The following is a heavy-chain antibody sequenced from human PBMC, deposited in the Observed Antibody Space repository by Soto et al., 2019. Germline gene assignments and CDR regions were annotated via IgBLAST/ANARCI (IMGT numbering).Heavy chain of an antibody. J-gene: IGHJ6*02. V-gene: IGHV4-61*01. Sequence: SETLSLTCTVSGGSVSSGSYYWSWIRQPPGKGLEWIGYIYYSGSTNYNPSLKSRVTISVDTSKNQFSLKLSSVTAADTAVYYCAREGVVPAAMEDYYYGMDVWG. CDR2: IYYSGST. CDR1: GGSVSSGSYY. CDR3: AREGVVPAAMEDYYYGMDV. D-gene: IGHD2-2*01.